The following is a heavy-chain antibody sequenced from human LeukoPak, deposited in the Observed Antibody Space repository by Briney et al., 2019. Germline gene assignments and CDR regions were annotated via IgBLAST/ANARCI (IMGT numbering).Heavy chain of an antibody. D-gene: IGHD6-6*01. J-gene: IGHJ4*02. CDR3: ATYSSSTDGPDY. CDR2: INPSGGST. CDR1: GYTFTSYY. V-gene: IGHV1-46*01. Sequence: ASVKVSCKASGYTFTSYYMHWVRQAPGQGLEWMGIINPSGGSTSYAQKFQGRVTMTRDTSTSTVYMELSSLRSEDTAVYYCATYSSSTDGPDYWGQGTLVTVSS.